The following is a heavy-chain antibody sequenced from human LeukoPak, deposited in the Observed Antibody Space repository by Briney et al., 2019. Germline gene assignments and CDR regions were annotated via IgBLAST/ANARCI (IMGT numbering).Heavy chain of an antibody. CDR3: ASGIYYGSVYTWSPV. CDR2: ISYSSAYI. D-gene: IGHD3-10*01. J-gene: IGHJ4*02. V-gene: IGHV3-21*01. Sequence: GGSLRLSCAASGFTFNSYSMNWVRQAPGKGLEWVSSISYSSAYIYYADSVKGRFTISRDDAKNSLYLQMNSLRAEDTAVYYCASGIYYGSVYTWSPVWGQGTLVTVSS. CDR1: GFTFNSYS.